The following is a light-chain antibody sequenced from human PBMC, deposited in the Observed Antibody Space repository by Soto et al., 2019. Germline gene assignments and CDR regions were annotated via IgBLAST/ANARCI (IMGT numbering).Light chain of an antibody. CDR3: KHYYFFPLT. J-gene: IGKJ4*01. CDR2: KAS. CDR1: QSISSW. V-gene: IGKV1-5*03. Sequence: DIQMTQSPSTLSASVGDRVTITCRASQSISSWLAWYQQKPGKAPKLLIYKASSLEGGVPSRFSGSGSGTNFTPTIPTLQLDFFATYYCKHYYFFPLTWGGGTRGDIK.